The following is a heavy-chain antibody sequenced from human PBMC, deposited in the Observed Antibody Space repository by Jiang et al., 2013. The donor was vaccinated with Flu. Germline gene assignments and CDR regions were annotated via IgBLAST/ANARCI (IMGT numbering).Heavy chain of an antibody. J-gene: IGHJ4*02. D-gene: IGHD1-26*01. CDR1: GFTFSSYA. Sequence: AASGFTFSSYAMSWVRQAPGKGLEWVSAISGSGGSTYYADSVKGRFTISRDNSKNTLYLQMNSLRAEDTAVYYCATLAGSYYASLNWGQGTLVTVSS. V-gene: IGHV3-23*01. CDR3: ATLAGSYYASLN. CDR2: ISGSGGST.